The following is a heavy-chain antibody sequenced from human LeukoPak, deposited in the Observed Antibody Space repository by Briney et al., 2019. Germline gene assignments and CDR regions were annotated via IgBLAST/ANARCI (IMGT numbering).Heavy chain of an antibody. V-gene: IGHV1-8*01. CDR2: MNPNSGNT. Sequence: GASVKVSCKXSGYTFTSYDINWVRQATGQGLEWMGWMNPNSGNTGYAQKFQGRVTMTRNTSISTAYMELSSLRSEDTAVYYCARDLRYGGIYYFDYWGQGTLVTVSS. J-gene: IGHJ4*02. CDR1: GYTFTSYD. D-gene: IGHD4-23*01. CDR3: ARDLRYGGIYYFDY.